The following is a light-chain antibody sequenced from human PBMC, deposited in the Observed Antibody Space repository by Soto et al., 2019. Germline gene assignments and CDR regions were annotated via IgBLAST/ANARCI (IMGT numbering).Light chain of an antibody. CDR3: QSYDSSMSGYV. CDR2: VNI. Sequence: QSVLTQPPSVSGAPGQTITISCTGSSSNIGAGYDVHWYQQLPGTAPKLLIFVNINRPSGVPDRFSGSKSGTSASLAITGLRAEDEADYYCQSYDSSMSGYVVGTGTKVTV. V-gene: IGLV1-40*01. CDR1: SSNIGAGYD. J-gene: IGLJ1*01.